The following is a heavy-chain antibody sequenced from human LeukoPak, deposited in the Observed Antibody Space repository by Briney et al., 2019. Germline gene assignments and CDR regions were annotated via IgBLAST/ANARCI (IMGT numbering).Heavy chain of an antibody. D-gene: IGHD3-3*01. CDR3: ARGWYYDFWSGYYKSPPYNWFDP. CDR2: INHSGST. CDR1: GGSFSGCY. V-gene: IGHV4-34*01. J-gene: IGHJ5*02. Sequence: SETLSLTCAVYGGSFSGCYWSWIRQPPGKGLEWIGEINHSGSTNYNPSLKSRVTISVDTSKNQFSLKLSSVTAADTAVYYCARGWYYDFWSGYYKSPPYNWFDPWGQGTLVTVSS.